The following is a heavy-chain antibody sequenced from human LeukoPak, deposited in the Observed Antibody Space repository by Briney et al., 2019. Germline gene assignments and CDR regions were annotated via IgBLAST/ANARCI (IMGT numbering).Heavy chain of an antibody. CDR3: ARDRGWLRPANDAFDI. CDR2: INPNSGGT. D-gene: IGHD5-12*01. Sequence: ASVKVSCKASGYTFAGYYMHWVRQAPGQGLEWMGWINPNSGGTNYAQKFQGRVTMTRDTSISTAYMELSRLRSDDTAVYYCARDRGWLRPANDAFDIWGQGTMVTVSS. V-gene: IGHV1-2*02. J-gene: IGHJ3*02. CDR1: GYTFAGYY.